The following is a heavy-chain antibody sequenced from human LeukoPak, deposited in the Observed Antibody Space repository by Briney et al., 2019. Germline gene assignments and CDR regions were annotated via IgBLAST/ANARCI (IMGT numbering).Heavy chain of an antibody. D-gene: IGHD5-24*01. J-gene: IGHJ4*02. Sequence: GGSLRLSCAASGFTFSDYYMSWIRQAPGKGLEWVSSIHPSGTNTHYADSVKGRSTISRDNSKNKLFLLMSTLRADDTAIYYCAKDPSTLTIRDDYWGQGTLVTVSS. CDR2: IHPSGTNT. CDR3: AKDPSTLTIRDDY. CDR1: GFTFSDYY. V-gene: IGHV3-11*05.